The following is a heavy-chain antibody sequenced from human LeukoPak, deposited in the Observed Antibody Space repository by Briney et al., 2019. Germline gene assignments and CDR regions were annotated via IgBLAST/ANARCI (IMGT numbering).Heavy chain of an antibody. Sequence: GRTLRLSCAASGFTFSSYGMHWVRQAPGKGLEWVALISSDGSNKYYAGAVKGRFTICRDNCKNTLYLQMNSLRAEDTAVYYCATAPGIQLWLPIDDWGQGTLVTVSS. CDR1: GFTFSSYG. CDR2: ISSDGSNK. CDR3: ATAPGIQLWLPIDD. D-gene: IGHD5-18*01. V-gene: IGHV3-30*03. J-gene: IGHJ4*02.